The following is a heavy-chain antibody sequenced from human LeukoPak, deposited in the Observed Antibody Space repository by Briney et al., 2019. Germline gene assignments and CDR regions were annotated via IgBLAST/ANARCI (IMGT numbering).Heavy chain of an antibody. V-gene: IGHV1-18*04. CDR1: GYTFTSYG. CDR2: ISAYSGNP. CDR3: ARMGDILTGYALDY. Sequence: GASVTVSCKASGYTFTSYGISWVRQAPGQGLEWMGWISAYSGNPNYAQKLQGRVTMTTDTSTSTAYMELRSLRSDDTAVYYCARMGDILTGYALDYWGQGTLVTVSS. D-gene: IGHD3-9*01. J-gene: IGHJ4*02.